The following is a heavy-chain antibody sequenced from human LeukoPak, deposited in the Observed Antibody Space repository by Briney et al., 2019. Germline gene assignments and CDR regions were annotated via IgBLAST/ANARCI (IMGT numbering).Heavy chain of an antibody. J-gene: IGHJ4*02. CDR3: ARGRSYDSSGYTLDY. D-gene: IGHD3-22*01. CDR2: INHSGST. Sequence: SETLSLTCAVYGVSFSGYYWSWIRQPPGKGLEWIGEINHSGSTNYNPSLKSRVTISVDTSKNQFSLKLSSVTAADTAVYYCARGRSYDSSGYTLDYWGQGTLVTVSS. CDR1: GVSFSGYY. V-gene: IGHV4-34*01.